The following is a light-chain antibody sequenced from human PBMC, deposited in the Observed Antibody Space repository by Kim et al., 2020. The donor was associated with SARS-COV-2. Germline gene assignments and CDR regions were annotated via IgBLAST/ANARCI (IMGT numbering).Light chain of an antibody. CDR3: QQYYSAPYT. Sequence: SATINCKSSQTILYNSNHKNYLSWYQQKPGQPPKLLIYWASLRESGVPDRFSGSGFGTDFTLPISSLQAEDVAVYYCQQYYSAPYTFGQGTKLEI. V-gene: IGKV4-1*01. CDR1: QTILYNSNHKNY. CDR2: WAS. J-gene: IGKJ2*01.